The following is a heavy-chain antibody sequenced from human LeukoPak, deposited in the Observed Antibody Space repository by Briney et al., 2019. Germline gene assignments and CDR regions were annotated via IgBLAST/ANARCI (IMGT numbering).Heavy chain of an antibody. CDR3: ARKRQDIILNSGFFDI. CDR2: IASDGSHT. V-gene: IGHV3-30-3*01. J-gene: IGHJ3*02. D-gene: IGHD2-21*01. Sequence: GGSLRLSCAASGFTFSTYFMHWVRQAPGKGLGWVADIASDGSHTFYVESVKGRFTISRDNSKNTLYLQMNSLRAEDTAFYFCARKRQDIILNSGFFDIWGKGTRVTVSS. CDR1: GFTFSTYF.